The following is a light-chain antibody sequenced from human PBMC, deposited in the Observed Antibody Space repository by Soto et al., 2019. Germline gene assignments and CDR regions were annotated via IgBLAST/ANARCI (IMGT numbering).Light chain of an antibody. CDR2: AAS. J-gene: IGKJ1*01. V-gene: IGKV1-39*01. CDR1: QSISSY. CDR3: QQSYSTWT. Sequence: DIQMTQSPSSLSASVGDRVTITCRASQSISSYLNWYQQKPEKAPKLLIYAASSLQSGVQARFSGSGSGTDFTLTISSLQPEDFATYYCQQSYSTWTFGQGTKVEIK.